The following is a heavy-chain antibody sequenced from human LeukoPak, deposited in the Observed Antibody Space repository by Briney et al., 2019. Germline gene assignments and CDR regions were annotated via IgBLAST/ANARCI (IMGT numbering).Heavy chain of an antibody. V-gene: IGHV4-34*01. CDR3: ARGAPVYYDYVWGSYRPFDY. CDR2: INHSGST. J-gene: IGHJ4*02. CDR1: GGSFSGYY. D-gene: IGHD3-16*02. Sequence: SETLSLTCAVYGGSFSGYYWSWIRQPPGKGLEWIGEINHSGSTNYNPSLKSRVTISVDTSKNQFSLKLSSVTAADTAVYYCARGAPVYYDYVWGSYRPFDYWGQGTLVTVSS.